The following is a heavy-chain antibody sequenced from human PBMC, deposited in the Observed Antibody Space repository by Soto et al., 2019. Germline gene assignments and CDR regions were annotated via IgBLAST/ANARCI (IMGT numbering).Heavy chain of an antibody. CDR2: IYHSGST. CDR1: GGSISSGGYS. Sequence: VNTSETLSLTCAVSGGSISSGGYSWSWIRQPPGKGLEWIGYIYHSGSTYYNPSLKSRVTISVDRSKNQFSLKLSSVTAADTAVYYCARTESGTFDPWGQGTLVTVSS. V-gene: IGHV4-30-2*01. J-gene: IGHJ5*02. D-gene: IGHD1-7*01. CDR3: ARTESGTFDP.